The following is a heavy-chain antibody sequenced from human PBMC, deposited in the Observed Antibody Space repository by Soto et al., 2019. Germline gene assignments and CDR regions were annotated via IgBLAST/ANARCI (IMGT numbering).Heavy chain of an antibody. CDR1: GGSISSGGYY. Sequence: PSETLSLTCTVSGGSISSGGYYWSWIRQHPGKGLEWIGYIYYSGSTYYNPSLKSRVTISVDTSKNQFSLKLSSVTAADTAVYYCARDRPSNYDSMGMDVWGQGTTVTVSS. D-gene: IGHD4-4*01. V-gene: IGHV4-31*03. CDR3: ARDRPSNYDSMGMDV. J-gene: IGHJ6*02. CDR2: IYYSGST.